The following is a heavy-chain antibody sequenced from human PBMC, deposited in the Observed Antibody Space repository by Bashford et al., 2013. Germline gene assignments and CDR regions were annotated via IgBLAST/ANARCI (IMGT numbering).Heavy chain of an antibody. J-gene: IGHJ1*01. Sequence: WVRQAPGQGLEWMGGIIPIFGTANYAQKFQGRVTITADESTSTAYMELSSLRSEDTAVYYCATGAPSSGWIKYFQHWGQGTLVTVSS. D-gene: IGHD6-19*01. CDR3: ATGAPSSGWIKYFQH. V-gene: IGHV1-69*01. CDR2: IIPIFGTA.